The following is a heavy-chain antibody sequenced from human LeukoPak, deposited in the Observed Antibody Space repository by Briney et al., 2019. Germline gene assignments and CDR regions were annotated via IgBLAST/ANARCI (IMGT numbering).Heavy chain of an antibody. CDR3: ARPSRYYDTSAPFDY. Sequence: SQTLSLTCTVSGGSISSGSYYWSWIRQPAGKGLEWIGRIYTSGSTNYNPSLKSRVTISVDTSKNQFSLKLSSVTAADTAVYYCARPSRYYDTSAPFDYRGQGTLVTVSS. D-gene: IGHD3-22*01. J-gene: IGHJ4*02. CDR2: IYTSGST. CDR1: GGSISSGSYY. V-gene: IGHV4-61*02.